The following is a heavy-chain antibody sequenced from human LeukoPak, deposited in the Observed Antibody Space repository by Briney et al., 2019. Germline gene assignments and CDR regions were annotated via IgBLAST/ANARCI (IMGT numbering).Heavy chain of an antibody. D-gene: IGHD2-2*01. Sequence: PSETLSLTCAVYGLSFNDYYWNWIRQPPGKGLEWIGEINARGDTTYNPSLKSRVTISVDTSKKQFSLRLTSMIAADTALYYCARGQVPAARGYNWFDPWGQGTLVTVSS. CDR1: GLSFNDYY. J-gene: IGHJ5*02. V-gene: IGHV4-34*01. CDR2: INARGDT. CDR3: ARGQVPAARGYNWFDP.